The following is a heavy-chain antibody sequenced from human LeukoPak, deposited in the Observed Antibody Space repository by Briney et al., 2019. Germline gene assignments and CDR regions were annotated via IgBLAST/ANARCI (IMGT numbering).Heavy chain of an antibody. CDR1: GGSISSSSYY. CDR3: ARLGIAAAAYYFDY. D-gene: IGHD6-13*01. Sequence: SETLSLTCTVSGGSISSSSYYWGRIRQPPGTGLERIGSIYYSGSTYYNPSLKSRVTMSVDTSKNQFSLKLSSVTAADTAVYYCARLGIAAAAYYFDYWGQGTLVTVSS. CDR2: IYYSGST. J-gene: IGHJ4*02. V-gene: IGHV4-39*01.